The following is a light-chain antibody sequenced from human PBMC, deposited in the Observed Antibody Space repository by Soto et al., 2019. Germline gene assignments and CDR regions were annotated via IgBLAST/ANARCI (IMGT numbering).Light chain of an antibody. CDR2: KAS. Sequence: DIQMTQSPSTLSGSVGDRVTITCRASQTISSWLAWYQQKPGKAPKLLIYKASTLKSGVPSRFSGSGSGTEVTLTISSLQPDDFATYYCQHFNSYSEAFGQGTKGALK. V-gene: IGKV1-5*03. J-gene: IGKJ1*01. CDR1: QTISSW. CDR3: QHFNSYSEA.